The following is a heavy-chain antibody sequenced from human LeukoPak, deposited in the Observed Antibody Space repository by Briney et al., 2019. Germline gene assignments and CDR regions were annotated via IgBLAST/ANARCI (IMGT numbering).Heavy chain of an antibody. D-gene: IGHD3-22*01. Sequence: PGGSLRLSCAASGFTFSSYAMHWLRQAPGKGLEWVAVISYDGSIKYYADSVKGRFTISRDNSKNTLYLQMNSLRVEDTAVYYCARDRWDNSGYCLDYWGQGTLVTVSS. CDR2: ISYDGSIK. V-gene: IGHV3-30-3*01. CDR1: GFTFSSYA. CDR3: ARDRWDNSGYCLDY. J-gene: IGHJ4*02.